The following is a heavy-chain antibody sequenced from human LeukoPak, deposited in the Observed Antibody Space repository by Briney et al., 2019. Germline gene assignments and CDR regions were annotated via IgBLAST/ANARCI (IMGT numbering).Heavy chain of an antibody. Sequence: GGSLRLSCAASAFPFSNYGMHWVRQAPGKGLEWVAVIWYDGSNKYYADSVKGRFTISRDNAKSSVYLQMSNLSAEDTAVYYCATSPHHSPGGWGQGALVTVSS. D-gene: IGHD2-21*01. J-gene: IGHJ4*02. CDR3: ATSPHHSPGG. V-gene: IGHV3-33*03. CDR2: IWYDGSNK. CDR1: AFPFSNYG.